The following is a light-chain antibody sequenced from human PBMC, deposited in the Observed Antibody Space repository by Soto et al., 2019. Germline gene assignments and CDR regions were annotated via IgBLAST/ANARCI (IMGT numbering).Light chain of an antibody. CDR3: QQYGSPPWT. V-gene: IGKV3-20*01. CDR2: GAS. J-gene: IGKJ1*01. CDR1: QRVSNSW. Sequence: EIVLTQSPGTLSLSPGERATLSCRASQRVSNSWLAWYQHKPGQAPRLLIYGASSRAAGIPDRFSGGGSGTDFTLTITRLEPEDSAVFYCQQYGSPPWTFGQGTKVVIK.